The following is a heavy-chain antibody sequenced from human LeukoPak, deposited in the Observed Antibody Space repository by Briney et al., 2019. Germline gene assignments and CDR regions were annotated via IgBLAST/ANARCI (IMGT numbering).Heavy chain of an antibody. J-gene: IGHJ4*02. V-gene: IGHV3-30*02. CDR3: AKDKIVAVPAAIRAFDY. D-gene: IGHD2-2*02. CDR1: GFTFSSYG. Sequence: GGSLRLSCAASGFTFSSYGMHWVRQAPGKGLEWVAFIRYDGSNKYYADSVKGRFTISRDNSKNTLYLQMNSLRAEDTAVYYCAKDKIVAVPAAIRAFDYWGQGTLVTVSS. CDR2: IRYDGSNK.